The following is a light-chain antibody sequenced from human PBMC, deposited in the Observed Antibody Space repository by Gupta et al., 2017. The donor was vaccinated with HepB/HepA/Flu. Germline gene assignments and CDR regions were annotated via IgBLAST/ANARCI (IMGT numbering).Light chain of an antibody. CDR2: YAS. Sequence: ESVLPQSPGTLSLSPGERTTLSCRGSQSVSNSYLSWYQQKPGQAPRLLIYYASSRANGSPDRSSGSGSGTDFTLLISSLEPEDFAVYYCQQYGSSPPYNFGQGTTLEIK. CDR1: QSVSNSY. CDR3: QQYGSSPPYN. J-gene: IGKJ2*01. V-gene: IGKV3-20*01.